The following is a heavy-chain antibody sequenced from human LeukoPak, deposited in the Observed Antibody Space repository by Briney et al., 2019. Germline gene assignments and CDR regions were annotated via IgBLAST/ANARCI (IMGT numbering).Heavy chain of an antibody. J-gene: IGHJ5*02. CDR1: GYSFTSYW. Sequence: GESLRISCKGSGYSFTSYWISWVRQMPGKGLEWMGRIDPSDSYTNYSPSFQGHVTISADKSISTAYLQWSNLKASDTAMYYCASYSGYDYRGYWFDPWGQGTLVSVSS. CDR3: ASYSGYDYRGYWFDP. V-gene: IGHV5-10-1*01. D-gene: IGHD5-12*01. CDR2: IDPSDSYT.